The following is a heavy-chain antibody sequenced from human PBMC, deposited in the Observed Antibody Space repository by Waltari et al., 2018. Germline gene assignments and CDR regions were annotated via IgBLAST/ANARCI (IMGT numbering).Heavy chain of an antibody. V-gene: IGHV1-69*13. CDR3: ARALSYDSSGYYYYNWFDP. D-gene: IGHD3-22*01. Sequence: QVQLVQSGAEVKKPGSSVKVSCKASGGTFSSYAISWVRQAPGQGLEWMGRIMPIFGTANYEQKFQGRVTITADKSTSTAYMELSSLRSEDTAVYYCARALSYDSSGYYYYNWFDPWGQGTLVTVSS. CDR2: IMPIFGTA. CDR1: GGTFSSYA. J-gene: IGHJ5*02.